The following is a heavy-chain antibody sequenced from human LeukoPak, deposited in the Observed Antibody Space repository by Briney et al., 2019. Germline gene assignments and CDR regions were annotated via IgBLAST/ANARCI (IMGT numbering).Heavy chain of an antibody. CDR1: GGSISSSSNY. J-gene: IGHJ4*02. CDR2: IYHSGST. V-gene: IGHV4-39*07. Sequence: SETLSLTCTVSGGSISSSSNYWGWIRQPPGKGLEWIGSIYHSGSTYYNPSLKSRVTISVDTSKNQFSLKLSSVTAADTAVYYCARVGDYVIGGGFDYWGQGTLVTVSS. CDR3: ARVGDYVIGGGFDY. D-gene: IGHD4-17*01.